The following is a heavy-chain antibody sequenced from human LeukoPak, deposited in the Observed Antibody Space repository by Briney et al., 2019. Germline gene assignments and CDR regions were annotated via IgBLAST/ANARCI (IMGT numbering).Heavy chain of an antibody. J-gene: IGHJ4*02. D-gene: IGHD6-19*01. CDR3: ARDRSLGIAVAGTNPFDY. Sequence: GGSLRLSCAASGFTFDDYGMSWVRQAPGKGLEWASGINWNGGSTGYADSVKGRFAISRDNAKNSLYLQMNSLRAEDTALYYCARDRSLGIAVAGTNPFDYWGQGTLVTVSS. CDR1: GFTFDDYG. CDR2: INWNGGST. V-gene: IGHV3-20*04.